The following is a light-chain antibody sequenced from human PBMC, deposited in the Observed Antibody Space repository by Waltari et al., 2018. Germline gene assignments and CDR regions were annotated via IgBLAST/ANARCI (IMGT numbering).Light chain of an antibody. V-gene: IGKV3-20*01. CDR3: QQYDGIVVT. J-gene: IGKJ4*01. CDR2: STY. Sequence: EIVLTQSPGTLSLSPGDRATLSCRASQNVSTIALSWYQQKPGQAPRVLIYSTYNRATGIPDRFSGSGSGTDFTLTINRLAPEDFAMYYCQQYDGIVVTFGGGTKVEI. CDR1: QNVSTIA.